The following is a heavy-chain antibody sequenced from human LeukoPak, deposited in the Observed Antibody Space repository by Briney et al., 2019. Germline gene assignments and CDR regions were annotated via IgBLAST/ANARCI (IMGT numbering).Heavy chain of an antibody. V-gene: IGHV3-30*02. CDR1: GFTFSSYG. Sequence: PGGSLRLSCAASGFTFSSYGMHWVRQAPGKGLEWVAFIRYDGSNKYYADSVKGRFTISRDNSKNTLYLQMNSLRAEDTAVYYCAREGYSYGLNYFDYWGQGTLVTVSS. CDR3: AREGYSYGLNYFDY. J-gene: IGHJ4*02. D-gene: IGHD5-18*01. CDR2: IRYDGSNK.